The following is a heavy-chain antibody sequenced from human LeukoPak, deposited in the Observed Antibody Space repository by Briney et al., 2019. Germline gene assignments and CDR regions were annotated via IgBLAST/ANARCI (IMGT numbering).Heavy chain of an antibody. CDR1: GFSFSDHS. CDR3: TSGPLTGTTNY. V-gene: IGHV3-30*04. Sequence: PGGSLRLSCEVSGFSFSDHSMHWVRQAPGKGLEWVTVISYDGSDKFYTDSVKGRFLISRDNSKNTLYLQMSSLKTEDTAVYYCTSGPLTGTTNYWGQGTLVTVSS. CDR2: ISYDGSDK. D-gene: IGHD1-7*01. J-gene: IGHJ4*02.